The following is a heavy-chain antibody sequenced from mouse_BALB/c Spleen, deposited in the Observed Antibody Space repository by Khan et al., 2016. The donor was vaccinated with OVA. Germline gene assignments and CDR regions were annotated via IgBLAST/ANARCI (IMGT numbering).Heavy chain of an antibody. CDR1: GFNIKDYY. CDR3: SRDGYSPWFAY. J-gene: IGHJ3*01. Sequence: VQLQQSGAELVRPGALVKLSCKASGFNIKDYYIHWVKQRPEQGPVWIGRIDPENGNTIYDPKFQGKASITSDTSSNTAYLQLNSLTSEDTAVYYCSRDGYSPWFAYWGQGTLVTVSA. V-gene: IGHV14-1*02. CDR2: IDPENGNT. D-gene: IGHD2-3*01.